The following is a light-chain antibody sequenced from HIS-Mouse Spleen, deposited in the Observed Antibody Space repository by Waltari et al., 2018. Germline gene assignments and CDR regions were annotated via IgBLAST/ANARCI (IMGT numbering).Light chain of an antibody. CDR1: SSDVGGYNY. V-gene: IGLV2-14*03. J-gene: IGLJ1*01. CDR2: DVS. CDR3: SSYTSSSTPYV. Sequence: QSALTQPASVSGSPGQSITIPCTGTSSDVGGYNYVSWYQQHPANAPKLRIYDVSHRHSGVSNRFSGSKSGNTASLTISELQAEDEADYYCSSYTSSSTPYVFGTGTKVTVL.